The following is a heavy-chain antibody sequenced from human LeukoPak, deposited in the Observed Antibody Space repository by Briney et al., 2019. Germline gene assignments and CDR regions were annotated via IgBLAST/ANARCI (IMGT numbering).Heavy chain of an antibody. D-gene: IGHD3-9*01. Sequence: GGSLRLSCAASGFTFSSYGMNWVRQAPGKGLEYVSAISSNGGSTYYANSVKGRFTISRDNSKNTLYLQMGSLRAEDMAVYYCARGVDILTGYYLDWGQGTLVTVSS. CDR3: ARGVDILTGYYLD. CDR1: GFTFSSYG. V-gene: IGHV3-64*01. J-gene: IGHJ4*02. CDR2: ISSNGGST.